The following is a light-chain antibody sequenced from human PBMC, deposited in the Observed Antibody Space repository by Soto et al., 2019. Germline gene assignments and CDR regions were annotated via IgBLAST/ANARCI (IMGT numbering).Light chain of an antibody. J-gene: IGKJ1*01. V-gene: IGKV3-15*01. CDR1: QSVSSD. CDR3: QQYNTWRRKRA. CDR2: GAS. Sequence: VVTQSPATLSVFPGETATLSCRASQSVSSDLAWYQQRPGQAPRLLIYGASTRATGIPARFRGSGSGTEFRLTISSLQSEDFATYYCQQYNTWRRKRAFGRGTTVDIK.